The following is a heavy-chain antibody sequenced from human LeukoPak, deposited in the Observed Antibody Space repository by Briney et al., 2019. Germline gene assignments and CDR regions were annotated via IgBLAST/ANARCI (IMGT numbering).Heavy chain of an antibody. Sequence: GASVKVSCKASGYTFTSYYMHWVRQAPGQGLEWMGIINPSGGSTSYAQKFQGRVTMTRDTSTSTVYMELSSLRSEDTAVYYCAREGCSGGSCPNYYYYYMDVWGKGTTVTVSS. CDR3: AREGCSGGSCPNYYYYYMDV. CDR1: GYTFTSYY. V-gene: IGHV1-46*01. J-gene: IGHJ6*03. D-gene: IGHD2-15*01. CDR2: INPSGGST.